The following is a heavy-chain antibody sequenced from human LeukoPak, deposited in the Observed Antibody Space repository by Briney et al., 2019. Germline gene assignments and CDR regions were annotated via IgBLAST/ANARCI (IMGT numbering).Heavy chain of an antibody. D-gene: IGHD1-26*01. V-gene: IGHV1-46*01. J-gene: IGHJ5*02. CDR2: INPSGSST. Sequence: GASVKVSCKASGYAFTRHYMHWVRQAPGQGLAWMGLINPSGSSTIYAQKFQGRVTMTRDMSTSTDYMELSSLRSEDTAVYYCASDNSVGDYAWWFDPWGQGTLVTVSS. CDR1: GYAFTRHY. CDR3: ASDNSVGDYAWWFDP.